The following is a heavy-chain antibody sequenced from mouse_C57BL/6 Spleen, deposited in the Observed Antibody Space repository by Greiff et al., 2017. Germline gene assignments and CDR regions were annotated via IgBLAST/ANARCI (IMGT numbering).Heavy chain of an antibody. V-gene: IGHV1-82*01. D-gene: IGHD1-1*01. CDR1: GYAFSSSW. J-gene: IGHJ2*01. CDR2: IYPGDGDT. Sequence: VQLQQSGPELVKPGASVKISCKASGYAFSSSWMNWVKQRPGKGLEWIGRIYPGDGDTNYNGKFKGKATLTADKTSSTAYMQLSSLTSEDSAVYFCARPTTVVAPYYFDYWGQGTTLTVSS. CDR3: ARPTTVVAPYYFDY.